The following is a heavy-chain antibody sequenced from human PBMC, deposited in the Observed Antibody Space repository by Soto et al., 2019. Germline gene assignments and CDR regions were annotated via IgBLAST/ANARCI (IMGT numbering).Heavy chain of an antibody. CDR2: INAGNGNT. CDR3: ARTPNRYSSSWYDWFDP. J-gene: IGHJ5*02. Sequence: ASVKVSCKASGYTFTSYAMHWVRQAPGQRLEWMGWINAGNGNTKYSQKFQGRVTITRDTSASTAYMELSSLRSEDTAVYYCARTPNRYSSSWYDWFDPWGQGTLVTVSS. CDR1: GYTFTSYA. V-gene: IGHV1-3*01. D-gene: IGHD6-13*01.